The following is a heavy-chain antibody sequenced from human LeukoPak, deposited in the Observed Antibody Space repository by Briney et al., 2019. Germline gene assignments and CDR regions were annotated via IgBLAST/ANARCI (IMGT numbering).Heavy chain of an antibody. CDR2: IYSGGST. CDR3: ARRYCSSTSCGYFDY. D-gene: IGHD2-2*01. V-gene: IGHV3-66*02. Sequence: GSLRLSCAASGFTVSSNYISWVRQAPGKGLEWVSVIYSGGSTYYADSVKGRFTISRDNSKNTLYLQMNSLRAEDTAVYYCARRYCSSTSCGYFDYWGQGTLVTVSS. CDR1: GFTVSSNY. J-gene: IGHJ4*02.